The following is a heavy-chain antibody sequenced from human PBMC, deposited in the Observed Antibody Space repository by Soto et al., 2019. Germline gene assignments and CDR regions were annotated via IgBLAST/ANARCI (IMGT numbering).Heavy chain of an antibody. CDR2: INHSGST. CDR3: ARCKGVLLWFGELLWARNWFDP. Sequence: SETLSLTCAVYGGSFSGYYWSWIRQPPGKGLEWIGEINHSGSTNYNPALKSRVTISVDTSKNQFSLKLSSVTAADTAVYYCARCKGVLLWFGELLWARNWFDPWGQGTLVTVSS. CDR1: GGSFSGYY. V-gene: IGHV4-34*01. D-gene: IGHD3-10*01. J-gene: IGHJ5*02.